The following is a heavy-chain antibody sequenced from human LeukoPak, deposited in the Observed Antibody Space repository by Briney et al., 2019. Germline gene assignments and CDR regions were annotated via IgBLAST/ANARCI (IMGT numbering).Heavy chain of an antibody. CDR3: ARDRSIAVAGDYYYGMDV. CDR1: GGTFSSYA. CDR2: IIPIFGTA. J-gene: IGHJ6*02. V-gene: IGHV1-69*13. Sequence: GASVKVSCKASGGTFSSYATSWVRQAPGQGLEWMGVIIPIFGTANYAQKFQGRVTITADESTSTAYMELTSLRSGDTAVYYCARDRSIAVAGDYYYGMDVWGQGTTVTVSS. D-gene: IGHD6-19*01.